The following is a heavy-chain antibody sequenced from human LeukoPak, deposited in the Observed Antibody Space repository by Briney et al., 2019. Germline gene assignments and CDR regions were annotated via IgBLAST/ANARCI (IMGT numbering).Heavy chain of an antibody. CDR1: GYMFTGYY. CDR2: INPNSGGT. D-gene: IGHD6-19*01. J-gene: IGHJ6*03. V-gene: IGHV1-2*02. Sequence: ASVKVSCKASGYMFTGYYMHCVRQAPGQGLEWMGWINPNSGGTNYAQKFQGRVTMTRDTSISTAYMDLNRLRSDDTAVYYCARVVAVTGTPVYYMDVWGKGTTVTVSS. CDR3: ARVVAVTGTPVYYMDV.